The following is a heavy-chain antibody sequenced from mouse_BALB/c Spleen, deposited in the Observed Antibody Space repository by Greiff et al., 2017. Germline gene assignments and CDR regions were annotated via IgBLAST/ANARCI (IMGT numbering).Heavy chain of an antibody. Sequence: EVKVVESGGGLVQPKGSLKLSCAASGFTFNTYAMNWVRQAPGKGLEWVARIRSKSNNYATYYADSVKDRFTISRDDSQSMLYLQMNNLKTEDTAMYYCVKDGYWYFDVWGAGTTVTVSS. CDR2: IRSKSNNYAT. CDR1: GFTFNTYA. V-gene: IGHV10-1*02. CDR3: VKDGYWYFDV. J-gene: IGHJ1*01.